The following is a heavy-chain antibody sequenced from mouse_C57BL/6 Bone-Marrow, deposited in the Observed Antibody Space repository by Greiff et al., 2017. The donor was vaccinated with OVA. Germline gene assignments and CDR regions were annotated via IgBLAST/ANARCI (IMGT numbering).Heavy chain of an antibody. Sequence: QVQLQQSGAELVMPGASVKLSCKASGYTFTSYWMHWVKQRPGQGLEWIGEIDPSDSYTNYNQKFKGKSTLTVDKSSSTAYMQLSSLTSEDSAVYYCARERGGALYYYAMDYWGQGTSVTVSS. V-gene: IGHV1-69*01. CDR3: ARERGGALYYYAMDY. CDR2: IDPSDSYT. J-gene: IGHJ4*01. CDR1: GYTFTSYW.